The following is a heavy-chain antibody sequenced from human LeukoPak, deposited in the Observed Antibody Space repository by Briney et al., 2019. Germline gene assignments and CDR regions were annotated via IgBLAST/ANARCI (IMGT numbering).Heavy chain of an antibody. CDR2: ISAYNDNT. Sequence: ASVKVSCKASGYTFTSYGISWVRQAPGQGLEWMGWISAYNDNTNYAQKLQGRVTMTTDTSTSTAYMELRSLRSDDTAVYYCAREKNYDSSDYNWFDPWGQGTLVTVSS. J-gene: IGHJ5*02. D-gene: IGHD3-22*01. V-gene: IGHV1-18*01. CDR1: GYTFTSYG. CDR3: AREKNYDSSDYNWFDP.